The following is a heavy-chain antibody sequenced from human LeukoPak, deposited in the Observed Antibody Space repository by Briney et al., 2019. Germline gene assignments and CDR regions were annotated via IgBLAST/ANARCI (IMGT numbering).Heavy chain of an antibody. CDR2: FDPEDGET. J-gene: IGHJ6*02. Sequence: GASVKVSCKVSGYTLTELSMHWVRQAPGKGLEWMGGFDPEDGETIYAQKFQGRVTMTRDTSISTAYMELSRLRSDDTAVYYCAKEGNQLLSFYYYGMDVWGQGTTVTVSS. V-gene: IGHV1-24*01. CDR3: AKEGNQLLSFYYYGMDV. CDR1: GYTLTELS. D-gene: IGHD2-2*01.